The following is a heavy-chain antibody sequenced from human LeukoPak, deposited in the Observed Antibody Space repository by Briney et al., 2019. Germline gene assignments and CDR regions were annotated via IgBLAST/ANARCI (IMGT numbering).Heavy chain of an antibody. CDR1: GFTFSSYG. D-gene: IGHD1-26*01. V-gene: IGHV3-30*02. Sequence: GGSLRLSCAASGFTFSSYGMHWVRQAPGKGLEWVAFIRYDGSNKYYADSVKGRLTISRDNSKNTLYLQMNSLRAEDTAVYYCAKDRGSYFDYWGQGTLVTVSP. CDR3: AKDRGSYFDY. J-gene: IGHJ4*02. CDR2: IRYDGSNK.